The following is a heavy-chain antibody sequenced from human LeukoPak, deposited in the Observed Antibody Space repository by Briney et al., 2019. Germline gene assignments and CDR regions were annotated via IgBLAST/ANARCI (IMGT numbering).Heavy chain of an antibody. CDR2: IIPIFGTA. CDR3: ARAARYVDTAMSY. D-gene: IGHD5-18*01. J-gene: IGHJ4*02. CDR1: GGTFSSYA. Sequence: GASVKVSCKASGGTFSSYAISWVRQAPGQGLEWMGGIIPIFGTANYAQKFQGRVTITADESTSTAYMELSSLRSEDTAVYYCARAARYVDTAMSYWGQGTLVTVSS. V-gene: IGHV1-69*13.